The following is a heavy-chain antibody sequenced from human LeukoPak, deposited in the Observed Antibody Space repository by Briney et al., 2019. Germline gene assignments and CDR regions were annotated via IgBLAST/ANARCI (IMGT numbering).Heavy chain of an antibody. J-gene: IGHJ6*02. CDR3: AKHMVRGVIPYYYGMDV. D-gene: IGHD3-10*01. V-gene: IGHV3-66*04. CDR1: GFTFNSYE. CDR2: IYSGGST. Sequence: GGSLRLSCAASGFTFNSYEMNWVRQAPGKGLEWVSVIYSGGSTYYADSVKGRFTISRDNSKNTLYLQMNSLRAEDTAVYYCAKHMVRGVIPYYYGMDVWGQGTTVTVSS.